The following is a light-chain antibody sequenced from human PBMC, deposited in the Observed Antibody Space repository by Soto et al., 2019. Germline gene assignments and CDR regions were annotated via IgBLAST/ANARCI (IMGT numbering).Light chain of an antibody. Sequence: QSVLTQPPSVSGAPGQRVTISCTGSSSNIGAGYVVHWYQQVPGTAPKLLISGNTNRPSGVPDRFSGSKSGTSASLAITGLQAEDEADYYCQSYDSSLSVVVFGGGTKLTVL. CDR1: SSNIGAGYV. V-gene: IGLV1-40*01. CDR2: GNT. J-gene: IGLJ2*01. CDR3: QSYDSSLSVVV.